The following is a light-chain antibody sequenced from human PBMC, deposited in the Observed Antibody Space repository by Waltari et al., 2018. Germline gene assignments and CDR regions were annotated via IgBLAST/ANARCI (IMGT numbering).Light chain of an antibody. CDR3: SAWDDSLNGHMI. Sequence: QSLLTQPPSVSGTSGQSVTISCSGRRSNLGTNVVSWYQQLPGTAPKLLIHSNNTRPAGVPDRFSCSKSGTSASLAISGLQSEDEGDYYCSAWDDSLNGHMIFGGGTKLIVL. V-gene: IGLV1-44*01. CDR1: RSNLGTNV. CDR2: SNN. J-gene: IGLJ2*01.